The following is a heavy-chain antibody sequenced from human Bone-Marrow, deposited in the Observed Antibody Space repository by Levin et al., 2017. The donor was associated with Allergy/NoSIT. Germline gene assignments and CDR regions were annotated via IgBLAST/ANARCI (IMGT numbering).Heavy chain of an antibody. CDR1: GGSFSGYY. CDR3: ARTQQLALYYYYYYGMDV. CDR2: INHSGST. D-gene: IGHD6-13*01. Sequence: SQTLSLTCAVYGGSFSGYYWSWIRQPPGKGLEWIGEINHSGSTNYNPSLKSRVTISVDTSKNQFSLKLSSVTAADTAVYYCARTQQLALYYYYYYGMDVWGQGTTVTVSS. V-gene: IGHV4-34*01. J-gene: IGHJ6*02.